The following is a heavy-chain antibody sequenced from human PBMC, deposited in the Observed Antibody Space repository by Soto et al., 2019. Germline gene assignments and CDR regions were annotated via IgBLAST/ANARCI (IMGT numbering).Heavy chain of an antibody. Sequence: QVQLVESGGGVVQPGRSLRLSSAASGFTFSSYGMHWVRQAPGKGLEWVAVISYDGSNKYYADSVKGRFTISRDNSKNSLYLQMNSLRAEDTAVYYCAKDLYYGFWSGYPDYWGQGTLVTVSS. CDR3: AKDLYYGFWSGYPDY. CDR1: GFTFSSYG. D-gene: IGHD3-3*01. J-gene: IGHJ4*02. CDR2: ISYDGSNK. V-gene: IGHV3-30*18.